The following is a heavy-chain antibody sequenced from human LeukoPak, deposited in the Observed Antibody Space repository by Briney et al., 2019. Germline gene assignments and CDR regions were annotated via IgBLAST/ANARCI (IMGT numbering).Heavy chain of an antibody. CDR3: ARGRYDFWSGYTWFDP. CDR2: IYYSGST. J-gene: IGHJ5*02. CDR1: GNSFGDYY. V-gene: IGHV4-59*12. D-gene: IGHD3-3*01. Sequence: PSETLSLTCTVSGNSFGDYYRSWIRQPAGKGLEWIGYIYYSGSTYYNPSLKSRVTISVDTSKNQFSLKLSSVTAADTAVYYCARGRYDFWSGYTWFDPWGQGTLVTVSS.